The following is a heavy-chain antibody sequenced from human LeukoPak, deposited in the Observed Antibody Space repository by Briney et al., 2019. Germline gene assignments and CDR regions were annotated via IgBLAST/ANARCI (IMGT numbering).Heavy chain of an antibody. CDR1: GGSISSGGYY. V-gene: IGHV4-30-2*01. Sequence: SQTLSLTCTVSGGSISSGGYYWSWIRQAPGKGLEWIGYIYHSGSTYYNPSLKSRVTISVDRSKNQFSLKLSSVTAADTAVYYCARVEGRSLDIVLMVYAPDAFDIWGQGTMVTVSS. J-gene: IGHJ3*02. CDR3: ARVEGRSLDIVLMVYAPDAFDI. CDR2: IYHSGST. D-gene: IGHD2-8*01.